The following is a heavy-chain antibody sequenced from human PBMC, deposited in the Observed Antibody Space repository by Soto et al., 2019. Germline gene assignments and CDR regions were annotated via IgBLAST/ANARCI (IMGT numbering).Heavy chain of an antibody. V-gene: IGHV1-69*01. CDR1: GGTFSSYA. D-gene: IGHD3-10*01. CDR2: IIPIFGTA. CDR3: ARGRYYGSGSYAWFDP. Sequence: QVQLVQSGAEVKKPGSSVKVSCKASGGTFSSYAISWVRQAPGQGLEWMGGIIPIFGTANYAQKFQGRVTITADESTSTAYMELSRLRSEDTAVYYCARGRYYGSGSYAWFDPWGQGTLVTVSS. J-gene: IGHJ5*02.